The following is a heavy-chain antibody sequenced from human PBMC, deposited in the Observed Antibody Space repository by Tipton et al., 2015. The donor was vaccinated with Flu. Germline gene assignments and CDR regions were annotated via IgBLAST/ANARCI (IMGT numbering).Heavy chain of an antibody. CDR3: ARGNWGSGIWGSPFDH. V-gene: IGHV3-64*02. CDR1: GFTFVTYA. D-gene: IGHD3-10*01. CDR2: ISDNGAYT. Sequence: SLRLSCAASGFTFVTYAMHWVRQAPGKGLEYVSGISDNGAYTSYADSVKGRFTISRDNSENTLYLQMGSLRPDDMAVYYCARGNWGSGIWGSPFDHWGQGTLVTVSS. J-gene: IGHJ4*02.